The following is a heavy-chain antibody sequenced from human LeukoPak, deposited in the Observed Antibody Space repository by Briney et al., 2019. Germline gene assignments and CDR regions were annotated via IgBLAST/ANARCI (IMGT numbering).Heavy chain of an antibody. CDR3: ARNVPLLYYYYGMDV. V-gene: IGHV1-2*02. J-gene: IGHJ6*02. CDR2: INPNSGGT. D-gene: IGHD3-10*01. CDR1: GYTFTGYY. Sequence: ASVKVSCKASGYTFTGYYMHWVRQAPGQGLEWMGWINPNSGGTNYAQKFQGRVTMTRDTSISTVYMELSSLRSEDTAVYYCARNVPLLYYYYGMDVWGQGTTVTVSS.